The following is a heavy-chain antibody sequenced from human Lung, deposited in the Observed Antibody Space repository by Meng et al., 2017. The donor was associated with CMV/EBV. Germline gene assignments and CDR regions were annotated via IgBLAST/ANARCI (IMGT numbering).Heavy chain of an antibody. J-gene: IGHJ4*02. D-gene: IGHD6-13*01. Sequence: SXTXSFXFAAHGWFFSGYYWSWIRQSPGKGLEGIGEINHRGSTNYNPSLKSRVTISVDTSKNLFSLKLGSVTAADTAVYYCASIAAAGDNPFDYWGQGTXVTVSS. CDR2: INHRGST. CDR1: GWFFSGYY. V-gene: IGHV4-34*01. CDR3: ASIAAAGDNPFDY.